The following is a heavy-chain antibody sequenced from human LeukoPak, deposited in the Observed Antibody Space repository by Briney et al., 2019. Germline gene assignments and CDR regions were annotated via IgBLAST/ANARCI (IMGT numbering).Heavy chain of an antibody. CDR3: ANIRGMAPWNH. J-gene: IGHJ4*02. CDR2: IVPILITP. V-gene: IGHV1-69*13. CDR1: GDTFNTYS. Sequence: SVKVSCKASGDTFNTYSFSWVRQAPGQGLEWMGGIVPILITPHYAQKFQGRVTITADESMRTVYMELSSLKSEDTAIYYCANIRGMAPWNHGGKGPLATVSS. D-gene: IGHD1-1*01.